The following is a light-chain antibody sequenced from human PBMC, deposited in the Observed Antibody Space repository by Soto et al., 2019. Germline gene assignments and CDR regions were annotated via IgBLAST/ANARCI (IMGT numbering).Light chain of an antibody. CDR2: DVS. CDR1: GSDVGAYNY. V-gene: IGLV2-14*01. J-gene: IGLJ1*01. CDR3: YSYTSSSTYV. Sequence: QSVLTQPASVSGSPGQWITISCSGTGSDVGAYNYVSWYEQHPAKAPKLMIYDVSNRPSGVSDRFSGSKSGNTASLTISGLQAEDEADYYCYSYTSSSTYVFGSGTKLNVL.